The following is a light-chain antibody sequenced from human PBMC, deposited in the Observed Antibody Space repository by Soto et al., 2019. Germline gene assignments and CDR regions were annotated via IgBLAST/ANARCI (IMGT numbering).Light chain of an antibody. CDR3: QVWDSSSDQGV. CDR2: DDS. CDR1: NIGSKS. V-gene: IGLV3-21*02. J-gene: IGLJ1*01. Sequence: SYELTQPPSVSVAPGQTARITCGGNNIGSKSVHWYQQKPGQAPMLVVYDDSDRPSGIPERFSGSNSGNTATLTISRVEAGDEADYYCQVWDSSSDQGVFGTGTKLTVL.